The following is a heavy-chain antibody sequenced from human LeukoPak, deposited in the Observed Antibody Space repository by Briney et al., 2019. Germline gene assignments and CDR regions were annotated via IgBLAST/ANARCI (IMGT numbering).Heavy chain of an antibody. CDR3: ARDFVRGVGGYYYGMDV. J-gene: IGHJ6*02. Sequence: GGSLRLSCAASGFIFSYYSMNWVRQAPGKGLEWVSYISSRSSTIYYADSVKGRFTISRDDAKNSLYLQMNSLRDEDTAVYYCARDFVRGVGGYYYGMDVWGQGTTVTVSS. CDR2: ISSRSSTI. V-gene: IGHV3-48*02. D-gene: IGHD3-16*01. CDR1: GFIFSYYS.